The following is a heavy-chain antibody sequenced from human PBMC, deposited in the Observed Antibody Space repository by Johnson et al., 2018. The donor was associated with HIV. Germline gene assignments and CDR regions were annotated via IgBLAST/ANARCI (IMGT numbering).Heavy chain of an antibody. CDR2: ISSSGNTI. J-gene: IGHJ3*02. CDR1: GFTFSDYY. V-gene: IGHV3-11*04. CDR3: ASTGLITYVGAFDI. D-gene: IGHD1-26*01. Sequence: QVQLVESGGGLVQPGGSLRLSCAASGFTFSDYYMSWIRQAPGKGLELVSYISSSGNTIYYADSVKGRFTISRDNAKNSLDLQMNSPRAEDTAVYDCASTGLITYVGAFDIWGQGTMVTVSS.